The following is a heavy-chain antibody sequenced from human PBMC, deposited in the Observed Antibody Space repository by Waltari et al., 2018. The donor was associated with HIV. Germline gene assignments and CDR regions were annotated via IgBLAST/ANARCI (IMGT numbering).Heavy chain of an antibody. CDR1: GYSISSGYY. CDR3: ARDRGTVAGNLDY. Sequence: QVQLQESGPGLVKPSETLSITCGVSGYSISSGYYWCWIRQPPGKGLEWVGSIHFSGTTYYNPSLKSRVTMSVDTSKNQFSLRLSSVTAADTAVYYCARDRGTVAGNLDYWGQGALVTVSS. J-gene: IGHJ4*02. V-gene: IGHV4-38-2*02. CDR2: IHFSGTT. D-gene: IGHD6-19*01.